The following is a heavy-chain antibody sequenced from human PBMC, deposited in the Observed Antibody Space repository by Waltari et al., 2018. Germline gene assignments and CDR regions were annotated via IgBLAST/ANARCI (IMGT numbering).Heavy chain of an antibody. CDR3: ARGGRWGYCSGGSCYHYYYYMDV. Sequence: QVQLQQWGAGLLKPSETLSLTCAVYGGSFSGYYWSWIRQPPGKGLEWIGEINHSGSTNYNPFLKSRVTISVDTSKNQFSLKLSSVTAADTAVYYCARGGRWGYCSGGSCYHYYYYMDVWGKGTTVTVSS. CDR1: GGSFSGYY. D-gene: IGHD2-15*01. V-gene: IGHV4-34*01. J-gene: IGHJ6*03. CDR2: INHSGST.